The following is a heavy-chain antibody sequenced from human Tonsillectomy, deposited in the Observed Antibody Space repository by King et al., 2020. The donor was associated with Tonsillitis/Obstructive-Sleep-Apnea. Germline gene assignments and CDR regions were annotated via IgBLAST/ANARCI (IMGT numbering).Heavy chain of an antibody. CDR3: ARRILGYCRSTSCPDAFDI. J-gene: IGHJ3*02. D-gene: IGHD2-2*01. Sequence: QLVQSGAEVKKPGESLKLSCKGSGYSFTNYWIGWVRQMPGKGLEWMGIIYPGDSDTRYSPSFQGQVTISADKSISTAYLQWSSLKASDTAISYCARRILGYCRSTSCPDAFDIWGQGTMVTVSS. V-gene: IGHV5-51*01. CDR1: GYSFTNYW. CDR2: IYPGDSDT.